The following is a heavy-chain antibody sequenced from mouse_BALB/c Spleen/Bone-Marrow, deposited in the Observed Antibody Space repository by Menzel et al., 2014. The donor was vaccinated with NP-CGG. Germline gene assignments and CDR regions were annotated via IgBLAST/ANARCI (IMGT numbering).Heavy chain of an antibody. V-gene: IGHV3-8*02. CDR3: ARTRDCYNNSLFF. Sequence: EVKLQESGPSLVKPSQTLFPTCSVTGDSITSGYWNWIRKFPGNKLEYMGYISYSGSTYYNPSLKSRISITRDTSKNQYYLQLNSVTTEDTATYCCARTRDCYNNSLFFWGEGTTPAISS. CDR1: GDSITSGY. J-gene: IGHJ2*01. CDR2: ISYSGST. D-gene: IGHD2-5*01.